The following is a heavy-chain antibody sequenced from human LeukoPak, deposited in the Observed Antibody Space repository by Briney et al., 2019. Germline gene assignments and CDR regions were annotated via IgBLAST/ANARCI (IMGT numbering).Heavy chain of an antibody. CDR2: ISYDGSNK. CDR3: ARDQVATRYYYYYYMDV. V-gene: IGHV3-30-3*01. D-gene: IGHD5-12*01. J-gene: IGHJ6*03. CDR1: GFTFDDYA. Sequence: GGSLRLSCAASGFTFDDYAMHWVRQAPGKGLEWVAVISYDGSNKYYADSVKGRFTISRDNSKNTLYLQMNSLRAEDTAVYYCARDQVATRYYYYYYMDVWGKGTTVTVSS.